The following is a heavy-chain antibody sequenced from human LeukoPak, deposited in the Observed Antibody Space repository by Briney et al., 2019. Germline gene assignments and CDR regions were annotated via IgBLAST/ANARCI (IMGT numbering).Heavy chain of an antibody. D-gene: IGHD2-21*02. CDR3: ARDPDCGGDCYSGY. CDR2: ISSRSSYI. V-gene: IGHV3-21*01. Sequence: KTGGSLTLSCAPSGFTFSSYSMNWVRQAPPKGLHWVSAISSRSSYIYYADSVKGRFTISRDNVNNSLYLQMNSLRAEYTAVYYCARDPDCGGDCYSGYWGQGTLVTASS. CDR1: GFTFSSYS. J-gene: IGHJ4*02.